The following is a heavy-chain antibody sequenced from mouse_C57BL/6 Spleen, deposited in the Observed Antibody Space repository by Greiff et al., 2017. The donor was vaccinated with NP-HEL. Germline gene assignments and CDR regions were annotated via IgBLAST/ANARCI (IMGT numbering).Heavy chain of an antibody. Sequence: DVKLVESGGDLVKPGGSLKLSCAASGFTFSSYGMSWVRLTPDKRLEWVATISSGGSYTYYPDSVKGRFTISRDNAKNTLYLQMSSLKSEDTAMYYCARRPSMDYWGQGTSVTVSS. J-gene: IGHJ4*01. CDR3: ARRPSMDY. CDR1: GFTFSSYG. CDR2: ISSGGSYT. V-gene: IGHV5-6*02.